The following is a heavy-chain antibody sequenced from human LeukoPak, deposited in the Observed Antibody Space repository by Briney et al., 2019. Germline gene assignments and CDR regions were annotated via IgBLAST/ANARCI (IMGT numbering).Heavy chain of an antibody. CDR2: INIGGSV. J-gene: IGHJ5*01. CDR3: ARVRRQVGSRWFDS. CDR1: RFPLTNNY. D-gene: IGHD1-26*01. V-gene: IGHV3-53*01. Sequence: GGSLRLSCAASRFPLTNNYMSWVRQAPGKGLDSLSVINIGGSVSYTDSVKGRFTISRDNSNSTLYLQMNSLRVEDTALYYCARVRRQVGSRWFDSWGQGTLVTVSS.